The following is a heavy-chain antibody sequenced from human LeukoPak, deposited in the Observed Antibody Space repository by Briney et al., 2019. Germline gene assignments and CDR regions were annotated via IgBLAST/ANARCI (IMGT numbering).Heavy chain of an antibody. CDR3: ARGVTYYYGSGTYGMDV. J-gene: IGHJ6*02. Sequence: GGSLRLSCAASGFTFSSYDMHWVRQAPGKGLVWVSRINSDGSSTSYADSVKGRFTISRDNAKNSLYLQMNSLRAEDTAVYYCARGVTYYYGSGTYGMDVWGQGTTVTVSS. D-gene: IGHD3-10*01. CDR2: INSDGSST. CDR1: GFTFSSYD. V-gene: IGHV3-74*01.